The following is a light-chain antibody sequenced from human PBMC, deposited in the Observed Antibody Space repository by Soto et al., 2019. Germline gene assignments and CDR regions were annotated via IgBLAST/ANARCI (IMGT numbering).Light chain of an antibody. V-gene: IGLV1-40*01. Sequence: QSVLTQPPSVSGAPGQRVTISCTGSSSNIGAGYDVHWYQQLPGTAPKLLIYGNSNRPSGVPDLFSGSKSGTSASLAITGLQAEDEADYYCQSYDSSLSGGVFGAGTKLTVL. J-gene: IGLJ1*01. CDR2: GNS. CDR3: QSYDSSLSGGV. CDR1: SSNIGAGYD.